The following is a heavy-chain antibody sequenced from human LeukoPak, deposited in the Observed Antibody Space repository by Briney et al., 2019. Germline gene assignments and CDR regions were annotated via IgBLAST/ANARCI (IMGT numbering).Heavy chain of an antibody. CDR2: ISYDGSNK. V-gene: IGHV3-30*18. CDR3: AKYSDYYYGPLDD. Sequence: GGSLRLSCAASGFSFNTYGMHWIRQAPGKGLEWLAAISYDGSNKHYAGSVQGRFTISRDNSKNTLYLLMNSLTAGDTAMYYCAKYSDYYYGPLDDWGQGTPVTVSS. J-gene: IGHJ4*02. D-gene: IGHD3-22*01. CDR1: GFSFNTYG.